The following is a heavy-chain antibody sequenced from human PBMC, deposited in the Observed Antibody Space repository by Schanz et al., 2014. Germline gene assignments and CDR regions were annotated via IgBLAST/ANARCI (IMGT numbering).Heavy chain of an antibody. Sequence: VQLVESGGGLAQPGGSLRLSCAASGFTFSTHAMSWVRQAPGKGLEWVAFINSDGTKRFYADSVKSRFTISRDNSRNTLYLQMNSLRAEDTAVYYCAKQHIVRGVIYLNWFDSWGQGTLVTVSS. D-gene: IGHD3-10*01. J-gene: IGHJ5*01. CDR2: INSDGTKR. CDR3: AKQHIVRGVIYLNWFDS. V-gene: IGHV3-30*02. CDR1: GFTFSTHA.